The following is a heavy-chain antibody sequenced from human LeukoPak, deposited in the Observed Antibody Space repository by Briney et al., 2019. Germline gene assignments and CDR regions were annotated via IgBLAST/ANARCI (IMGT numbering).Heavy chain of an antibody. Sequence: GASVKVSCKASGYTFTSYDINWVRQAPGQGLEWVGWMNPNSGNTGSAQKVQGRITITVNTSISTAYMELSSLRSEDTAVYYCARIYYRRSDYHYYYMDVWGEGTTVTVSS. CDR1: GYTFTSYD. J-gene: IGHJ6*03. V-gene: IGHV1-8*03. D-gene: IGHD3-10*01. CDR3: ARIYYRRSDYHYYYMDV. CDR2: MNPNSGNT.